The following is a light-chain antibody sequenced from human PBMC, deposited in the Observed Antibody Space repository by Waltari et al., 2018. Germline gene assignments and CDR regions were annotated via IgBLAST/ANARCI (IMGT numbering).Light chain of an antibody. CDR1: NIRSKN. J-gene: IGLJ2*01. CDR3: QVWDSSVV. V-gene: IGLV3-9*01. Sequence: SYELTQPLSVSVALGQTARIPCGGNNIRSKNVHWYQQKPGQAPVLVIYRDSNRPSGIPERFSGSNSRNTAILTISRAQAGDEADYYCQVWDSSVVFGGGTKLTVL. CDR2: RDS.